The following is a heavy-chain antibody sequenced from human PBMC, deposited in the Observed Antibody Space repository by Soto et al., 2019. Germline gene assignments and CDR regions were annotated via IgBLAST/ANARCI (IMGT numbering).Heavy chain of an antibody. J-gene: IGHJ6*02. CDR2: ISYDGSNK. D-gene: IGHD3-3*01. V-gene: IGHV3-30-3*01. CDR1: GFTFSSYA. Sequence: GGSLRLSCAASGFTFSSYAVHWVRQAPGKGLEWVAVISYDGSNKYYADSVKGRFTISRDNSKNTLYLQMNSLRAEDTAVYYCARDESSYDFWSRTNYGMDVWGQGTTVTISS. CDR3: ARDESSYDFWSRTNYGMDV.